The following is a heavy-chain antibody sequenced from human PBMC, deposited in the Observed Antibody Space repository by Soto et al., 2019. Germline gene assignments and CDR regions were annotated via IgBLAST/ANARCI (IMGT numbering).Heavy chain of an antibody. Sequence: GGPLRRSCAASGFTFRSYDMHWVRQATGKGLEWVSAIGTAGDTYYPGSVKGRFTISRENAKNSLYLQMNSLRAGDTAVYYCARGGAGTTWDYYYGMDVWGQGTTVAVSS. V-gene: IGHV3-13*01. D-gene: IGHD1-1*01. CDR1: GFTFRSYD. CDR3: ARGGAGTTWDYYYGMDV. CDR2: IGTAGDT. J-gene: IGHJ6*02.